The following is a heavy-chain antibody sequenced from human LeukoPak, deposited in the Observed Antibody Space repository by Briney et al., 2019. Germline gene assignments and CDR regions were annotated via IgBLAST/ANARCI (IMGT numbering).Heavy chain of an antibody. D-gene: IGHD6-13*01. V-gene: IGHV3-9*01. CDR3: AKDPRVSSSWSTFDY. Sequence: GGSLRLSCAASGFTFDDYAMHWVRQAPGKGLEWVSGISWNSGSIGYADSVKGRFTISRDNAKNSLYLQMNSLRAEDTALYYCAKDPRVSSSWSTFDYWGQGTLVTVSS. J-gene: IGHJ4*02. CDR1: GFTFDDYA. CDR2: ISWNSGSI.